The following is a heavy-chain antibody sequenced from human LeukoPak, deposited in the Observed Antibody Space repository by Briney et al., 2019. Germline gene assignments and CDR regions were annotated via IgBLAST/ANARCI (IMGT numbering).Heavy chain of an antibody. CDR2: IYYSGST. V-gene: IGHV4-59*01. D-gene: IGHD6-13*01. CDR1: GGSISSYY. CDR3: ARGWYYFDF. Sequence: SETLSLTCTVSGGSISSYYWSWIRQPPGKGLEWIGYIYYSGSTNYNPSLKSRVTISVDTSKNQFSLKLSSVTAADTAVYYCARGWYYFDFWGRGTLVAVSS. J-gene: IGHJ4*02.